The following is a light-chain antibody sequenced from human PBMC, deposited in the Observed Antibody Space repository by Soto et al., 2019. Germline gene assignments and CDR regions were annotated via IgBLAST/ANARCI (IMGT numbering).Light chain of an antibody. CDR2: DTS. V-gene: IGKV3-11*01. CDR3: EQRTDWPT. J-gene: IGKJ4*01. CDR1: QSVSHF. Sequence: EIVLPQSPGTLSLSPGESATLSCRASQSVSHFLAWYQQKPGQAPRLLSYDTSSRATGIPGRFSGSGSGTDFTLTIDSLEPEDSAVYYCEQRTDWPTFGGGTKVEI.